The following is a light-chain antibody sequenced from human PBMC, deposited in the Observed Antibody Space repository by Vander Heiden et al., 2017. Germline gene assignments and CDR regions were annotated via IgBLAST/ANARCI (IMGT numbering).Light chain of an antibody. CDR3: AAWDDGLNVLP. CDR1: SSNIGINT. V-gene: IGLV1-44*01. J-gene: IGLJ2*01. Sequence: QSVLTQPPSVSGTPGQRVTISCSGSSSNIGINTVNWYHQLPGTAPKLLIDSNNQRRSGVPDRLSGSKSGTSAFLAISGLQSEDEADYYCAAWDDGLNVLPFGGGTKLTVL. CDR2: SNN.